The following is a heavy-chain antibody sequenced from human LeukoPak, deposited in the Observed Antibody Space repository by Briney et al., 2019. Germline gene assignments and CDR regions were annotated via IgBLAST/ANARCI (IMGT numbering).Heavy chain of an antibody. CDR2: IYYSGST. Sequence: SETLSLTCTVSGGSISSSSYYWGWIRQPPGKGLEWIGSIYYSGSTYYNPSLKSRVTISVDTSKNQFPLKLSSVTAADTAVYYCARLSTYYDYVWGSYRLDAFDIWGQGTMVTVSS. J-gene: IGHJ3*02. V-gene: IGHV4-39*01. D-gene: IGHD3-16*02. CDR1: GGSISSSSYY. CDR3: ARLSTYYDYVWGSYRLDAFDI.